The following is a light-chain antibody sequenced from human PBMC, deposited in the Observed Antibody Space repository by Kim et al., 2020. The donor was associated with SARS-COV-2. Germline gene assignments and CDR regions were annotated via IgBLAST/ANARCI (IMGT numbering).Light chain of an antibody. CDR2: EDN. CDR1: SGSIARNY. CDR3: QSSDSSNTLLWV. Sequence: VTISCTRSSGSIARNYVQWYQQRPGSSTTTVIYEDNQRPSGVPDRFSGSIDSSSNSASLTISGLKTEDEADYHRQSSDSSNTLLWVSGGGTKLTVL. V-gene: IGLV6-57*01. J-gene: IGLJ3*02.